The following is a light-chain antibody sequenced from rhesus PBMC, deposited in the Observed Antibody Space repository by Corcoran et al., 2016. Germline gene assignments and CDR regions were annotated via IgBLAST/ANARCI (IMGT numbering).Light chain of an antibody. CDR1: NVESEV. Sequence: SYDLTQPRSVCVSPGKTARMTCGADNVESEVVNWYKQKPDQAPLVVMYGDNDRPSGIPERFSGSRSGYTTTLTISGVEAGDEADYYCQVWDISYDHPIFASGTLLTVL. CDR3: QVWDISYDHPI. J-gene: IGLJ1*01. V-gene: IGLV3-44*01. CDR2: GDN.